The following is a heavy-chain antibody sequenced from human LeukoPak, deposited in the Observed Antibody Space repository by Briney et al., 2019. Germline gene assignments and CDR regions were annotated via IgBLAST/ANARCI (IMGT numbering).Heavy chain of an antibody. CDR1: GGSISSGSYY. CDR2: IYTSGST. D-gene: IGHD3-3*01. Sequence: SQNLSLTCTVSGGSISSGSYYWSWIRQPAGKGLEWIGRIYTSGSTNYNPSLKSRVTISVDTSKNQFSLKLSSVTAADTAVYYCAREGYDFWRRGNWFDPWGQGTLVTVSS. CDR3: AREGYDFWRRGNWFDP. J-gene: IGHJ5*02. V-gene: IGHV4-61*02.